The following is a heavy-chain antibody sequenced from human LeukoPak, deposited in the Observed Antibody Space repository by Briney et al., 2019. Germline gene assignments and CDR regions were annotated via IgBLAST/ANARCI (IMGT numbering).Heavy chain of an antibody. CDR2: IYHSGST. D-gene: IGHD2-2*01. Sequence: SQTLSLTCTVSGGSISSGGYYWSWIRQPPGKGLEWIGYIYHSGSTYYNPSLKSRATISVDRSKNQFSLKLSSVTAADTAVYYCARRVVPAAHNWFDPWGQGTLVTVSS. J-gene: IGHJ5*02. CDR3: ARRVVPAAHNWFDP. V-gene: IGHV4-30-2*01. CDR1: GGSISSGGYY.